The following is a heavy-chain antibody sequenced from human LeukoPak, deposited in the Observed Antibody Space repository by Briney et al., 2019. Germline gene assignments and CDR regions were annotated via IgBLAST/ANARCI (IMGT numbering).Heavy chain of an antibody. V-gene: IGHV3-23*01. CDR1: GVTFSSYA. D-gene: IGHD1-7*01. CDR2: INPGGTST. Sequence: PGRSLRLSCAASGVTFSSYAMNWVRQGPGKGLEWVSAINPGGTSTYYADSVKGRFTISRDNSKNTLYLQMNSLRAEDTAVYYCAKAGGNSFFDYWGQGTLVTVSS. CDR3: AKAGGNSFFDY. J-gene: IGHJ4*02.